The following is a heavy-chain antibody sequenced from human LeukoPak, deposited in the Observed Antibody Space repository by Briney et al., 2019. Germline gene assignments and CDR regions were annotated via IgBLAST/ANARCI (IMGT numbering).Heavy chain of an antibody. Sequence: PGGSLRLPCAASGFTFSSYGMHWVRQAPGKGLEWVAFIRYDGSNKYYADSVKGRFTISRDNSKNTLYLQMNSLRAEDTAVYYCAKDGPNYDILTGYMFDPWGQGTLVTVSS. D-gene: IGHD3-9*01. J-gene: IGHJ5*02. CDR1: GFTFSSYG. V-gene: IGHV3-30*02. CDR3: AKDGPNYDILTGYMFDP. CDR2: IRYDGSNK.